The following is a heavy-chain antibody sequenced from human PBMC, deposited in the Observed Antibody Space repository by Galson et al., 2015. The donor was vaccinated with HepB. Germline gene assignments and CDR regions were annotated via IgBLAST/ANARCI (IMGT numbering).Heavy chain of an antibody. CDR2: ISYDGSSQ. J-gene: IGHJ4*02. CDR1: GFTFSNAW. CDR3: AKDMTRNGYNYPLNY. D-gene: IGHD5-24*01. V-gene: IGHV3-30*18. Sequence: SLRLSCAASGFTFSNAWMSWVRQTPDKGLEWVAVISYDGSSQHYADSVKGRFTISRDNSKNTLYLQMSSLRAEDTAVFYCAKDMTRNGYNYPLNYWGQGALVTVSS.